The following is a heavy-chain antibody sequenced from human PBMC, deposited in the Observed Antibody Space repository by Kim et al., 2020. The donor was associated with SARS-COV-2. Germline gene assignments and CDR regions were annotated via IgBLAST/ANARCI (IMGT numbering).Heavy chain of an antibody. CDR2: GTSN. V-gene: IGHV3-74*03. CDR3: ARSDWFDP. Sequence: GTSNTYADSVKGRFIISRDISKNTLHLQMNSLRVEDTAVYYCARSDWFDPWGQGTLVTVSS. D-gene: IGHD3-3*01. J-gene: IGHJ5*02.